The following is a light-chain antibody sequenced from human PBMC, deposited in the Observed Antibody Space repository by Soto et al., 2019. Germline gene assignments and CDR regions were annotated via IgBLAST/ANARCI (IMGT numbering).Light chain of an antibody. CDR2: GAS. V-gene: IGKV3-20*01. J-gene: IGKJ1*01. CDR1: QSVRSNT. CDR3: QQYGRSQT. Sequence: IVLTQSPGTLSLSPGERATLSCWASQSVRSNTLAWYQQKPGQAPRLLIYGASIRVTGIPDRFSGGGSGTDFTLTISRLEPEDFAVYYCQQYGRSQTFGQGTKVQIK.